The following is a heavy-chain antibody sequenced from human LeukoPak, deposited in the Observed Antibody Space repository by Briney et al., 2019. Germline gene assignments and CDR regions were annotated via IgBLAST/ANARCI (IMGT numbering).Heavy chain of an antibody. CDR2: ISGSGGST. V-gene: IGHV3-23*01. CDR3: AKSSGYSYGSGYSFDH. J-gene: IGHJ4*02. Sequence: TGGSLRLSCAASGFTFSSYAMSWVRQAPGKGLEWVSAISGSGGSTYYAASVKGRFTISRDNSKNTLYLQMNSLRAEDTAVYYCAKSSGYSYGSGYSFDHWGQGTLVTVSS. CDR1: GFTFSSYA. D-gene: IGHD5-18*01.